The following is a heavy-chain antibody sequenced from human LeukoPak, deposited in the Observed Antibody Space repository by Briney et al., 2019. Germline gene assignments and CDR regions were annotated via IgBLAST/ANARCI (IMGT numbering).Heavy chain of an antibody. Sequence: SETLSLTCTVSGGSISSGGYYWSWIRQHPGKGLEWIGYIYYSGSTYYNPSLKSRVTISVDTSKNQFSLKLSSVTAADTAVYYCARGGWSSSSVGYNWFDPWGRGTLVTVSS. D-gene: IGHD6-6*01. CDR3: ARGGWSSSSVGYNWFDP. J-gene: IGHJ5*02. CDR2: IYYSGST. CDR1: GGSISSGGYY. V-gene: IGHV4-31*03.